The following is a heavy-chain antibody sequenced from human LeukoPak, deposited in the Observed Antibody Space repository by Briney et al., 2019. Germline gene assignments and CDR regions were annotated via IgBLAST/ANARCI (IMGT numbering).Heavy chain of an antibody. J-gene: IGHJ4*02. CDR3: AIDPPGGSSLFDY. CDR1: GFTFTTAW. D-gene: IGHD2-15*01. CDR2: IKSKPDGGTT. Sequence: GGSLRLSCAAAGFTFTTAWMSWVRQAPGKGLEWVARIKSKPDGGTTDYAAPVKGRFTISRDDSKNTFYLQMSSLQTEDTAVYYCAIDPPGGSSLFDYWGQGTLVTVSS. V-gene: IGHV3-15*01.